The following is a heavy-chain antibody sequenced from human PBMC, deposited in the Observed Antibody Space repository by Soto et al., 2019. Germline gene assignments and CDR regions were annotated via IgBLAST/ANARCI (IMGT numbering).Heavy chain of an antibody. CDR3: ARNHYDSSGPFDY. CDR2: IIPIFGTA. J-gene: IGHJ4*02. CDR1: GGTFSSYA. D-gene: IGHD3-22*01. Sequence: SVKVSCKASGGTFSSYAISWVRQAPGQGLEWMGGIIPIFGTANYAQKFQGRVTITADESTSTAYMELSSLRPKDTAVYYCARNHYDSSGPFDYWGQGTLVTVSS. V-gene: IGHV1-69*13.